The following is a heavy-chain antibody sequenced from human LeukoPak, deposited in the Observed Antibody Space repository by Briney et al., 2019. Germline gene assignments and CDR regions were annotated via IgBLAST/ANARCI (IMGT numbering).Heavy chain of an antibody. V-gene: IGHV1-69*01. D-gene: IGHD6-13*01. CDR1: GGTFSSYA. Sequence: ASVKVSCKASGGTFSSYAISWVRQAPGQGLEWMGGIIPIFGTANYAQKFQGRVTITADESTSTAYMELSSLRSEDTAVYYCARRIAAAGTRVIYWYFDLWGRGTLVTVSS. J-gene: IGHJ2*01. CDR2: IIPIFGTA. CDR3: ARRIAAAGTRVIYWYFDL.